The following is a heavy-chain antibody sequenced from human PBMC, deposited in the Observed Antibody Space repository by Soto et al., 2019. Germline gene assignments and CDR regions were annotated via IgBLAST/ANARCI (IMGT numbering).Heavy chain of an antibody. CDR1: GFTFSSYA. D-gene: IGHD6-6*01. CDR3: ARDGTSSSAHGGGTDV. CDR2: ISYDGSNK. J-gene: IGHJ6*02. Sequence: QVQLVESGGGVVQPGRSLRLSCAASGFTFSSYAMHWVRQAPGKGLEWVAVISYDGSNKYYADSVKGRFTISRDNSKNTLYLQMNSLRAEDTAVYYCARDGTSSSAHGGGTDVWGQGTTVTVSS. V-gene: IGHV3-30-3*01.